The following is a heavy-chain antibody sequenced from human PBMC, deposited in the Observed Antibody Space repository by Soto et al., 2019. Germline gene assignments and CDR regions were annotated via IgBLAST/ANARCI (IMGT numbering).Heavy chain of an antibody. CDR3: AREAAGILNWFDP. CDR2: IYHSGST. J-gene: IGHJ5*02. CDR1: GGSISSGGYY. Sequence: QVQLQESGPGLVKPSQTLSLTCTVSGGSISSGGYYWSWIRQHPGKGLEWIGYIYHSGSTYYNPSHKRRVKISVATSKNNFSLKLRSVTAGDTAGYYCAREAAGILNWFDPWGQGTLVTVSS. V-gene: IGHV4-31*03. D-gene: IGHD6-25*01.